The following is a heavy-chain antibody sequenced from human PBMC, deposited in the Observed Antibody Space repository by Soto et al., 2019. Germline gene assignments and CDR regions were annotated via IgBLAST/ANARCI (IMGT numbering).Heavy chain of an antibody. D-gene: IGHD5-12*01. J-gene: IGHJ4*02. V-gene: IGHV1-46*01. CDR3: ARDLVYDSGYDLDY. Sequence: QVQLVQSGAEVKKPGASVKVSCKASGYTFTTYYLNWVRQAPGQGLEWMGLINPSGGSTSYAQKFQGRVTMTRDKSTTTVYRELRSLRSEDTAVYYCARDLVYDSGYDLDYWGQGNLVTLSS. CDR1: GYTFTTYY. CDR2: INPSGGST.